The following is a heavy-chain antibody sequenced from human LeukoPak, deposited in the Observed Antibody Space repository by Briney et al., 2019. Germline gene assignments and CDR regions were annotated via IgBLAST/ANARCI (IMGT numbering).Heavy chain of an antibody. V-gene: IGHV4-34*01. D-gene: IGHD6-13*01. CDR3: ARGPGYFPYYYYYYGMDV. CDR2: INHSGST. Sequence: SETLSLTCAVYGGSFSGYYWSWIRQPPGKGLEWIGEINHSGSTNYNPSLKSRVTISVDTSKNQFSLKLSSVTAADTAVYYCARGPGYFPYYYYYYGMDVWGQGTTVTVSS. CDR1: GGSFSGYY. J-gene: IGHJ6*02.